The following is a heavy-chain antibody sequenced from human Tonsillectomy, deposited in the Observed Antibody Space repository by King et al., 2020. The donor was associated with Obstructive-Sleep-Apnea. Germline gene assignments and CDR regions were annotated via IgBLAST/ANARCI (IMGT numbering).Heavy chain of an antibody. CDR2: IRDKANGYTT. D-gene: IGHD3-22*01. CDR3: AREGFASDSSGHYYQFDL. V-gene: IGHV3-72*01. CDR1: GFTFNDHY. J-gene: IGHJ2*01. Sequence: VQLVESGGGLVQPGGSLRLSCAPSGFTFNDHYMDWVRQSPGKGLEWLGRIRDKANGYTTKYAASVKGRFTISRDDSRNSVFLEMNSLKSEDTAVYYCAREGFASDSSGHYYQFDLWGRGTLVTVSS.